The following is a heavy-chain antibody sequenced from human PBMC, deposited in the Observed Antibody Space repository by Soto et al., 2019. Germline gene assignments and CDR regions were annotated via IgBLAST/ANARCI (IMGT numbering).Heavy chain of an antibody. J-gene: IGHJ4*02. D-gene: IGHD2-21*01. CDR3: ATDPYELQSGVVKDF. Sequence: QVALVQSGAEVKKPGASVQVSCKMSGNTLAEMSIHWGRQSPARGLVWLGGFDTEEGETIYSQSFQDRCSMTVDTSTETADMERSSRRAGDTATYVCATDPYELQSGVVKDFGGRGTLVTVS. V-gene: IGHV1-24*01. CDR1: GNTLAEMS. CDR2: FDTEEGET.